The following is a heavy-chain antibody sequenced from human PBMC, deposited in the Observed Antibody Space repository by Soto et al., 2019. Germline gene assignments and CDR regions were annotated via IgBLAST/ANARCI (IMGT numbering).Heavy chain of an antibody. J-gene: IGHJ2*01. D-gene: IGHD6-19*01. CDR2: ISGSGGST. CDR1: GFTFSSYA. V-gene: IGHV3-23*01. Sequence: GGSLRLSCAASGFTFSSYAMSWVRQAPGKGLEWVSAISGSGGSTYYADSVKGRFTISRDNSKNTLYLQMNSLRAEDTAVYYCAKQPGIAVAGNYWYFDLWGRGTLVTVSS. CDR3: AKQPGIAVAGNYWYFDL.